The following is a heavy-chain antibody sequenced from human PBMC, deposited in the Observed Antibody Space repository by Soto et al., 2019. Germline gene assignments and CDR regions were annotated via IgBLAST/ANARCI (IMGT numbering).Heavy chain of an antibody. J-gene: IGHJ6*02. CDR1: GYTFTRYD. Sequence: SVKVSCKASGYTFTRYDINRVRLATRQGLEWMGWMKPNSGTANYAQKFQGRVTITADESTSTAYMELSSLRSEDTAVYYCAGGARDFWSGYYTPYYYYGMDVWGQGTTVTVSS. CDR3: AGGARDFWSGYYTPYYYYGMDV. D-gene: IGHD3-3*01. V-gene: IGHV1-69*13. CDR2: MKPNSGTA.